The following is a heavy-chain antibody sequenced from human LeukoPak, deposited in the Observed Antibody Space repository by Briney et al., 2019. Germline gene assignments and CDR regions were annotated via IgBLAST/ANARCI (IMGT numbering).Heavy chain of an antibody. Sequence: GASVKVSCKASGYTFTDYYVHWMRQAPGQGLEWMGRIYPDTGGTDSAQKFQGRVTMTRDTSTTTVFMELSRLRSDDTAVYFCARLGYRGNYFDFWGRGTLVTVS. CDR1: GYTFTDYY. V-gene: IGHV1-2*06. CDR2: IYPDTGGT. CDR3: ARLGYRGNYFDF. J-gene: IGHJ4*02. D-gene: IGHD3-10*01.